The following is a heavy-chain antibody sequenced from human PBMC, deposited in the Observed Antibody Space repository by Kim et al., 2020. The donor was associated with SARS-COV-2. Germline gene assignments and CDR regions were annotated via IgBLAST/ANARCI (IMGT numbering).Heavy chain of an antibody. V-gene: IGHV3-33*06. Sequence: GGSLRLSCAASGFTFSSYGMHWVRQAPGKGLEWVAVIWYDGSNKYYADSVKGRFTISRDNSKNTLYLQMNSLRAEDTAVYYCAKDLRPRGLLHAFDIWGQGTMVTVSS. J-gene: IGHJ3*02. CDR1: GFTFSSYG. CDR2: IWYDGSNK. CDR3: AKDLRPRGLLHAFDI. D-gene: IGHD2-15*01.